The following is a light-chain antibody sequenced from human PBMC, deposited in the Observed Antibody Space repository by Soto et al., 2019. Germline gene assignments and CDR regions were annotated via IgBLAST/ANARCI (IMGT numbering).Light chain of an antibody. Sequence: DIQLTQSPSFLSASVGDEVTIACRASQGIRGHLAWYQQKPGKAPKLLIYTASTLQSGVPSRFSGGGSGTEFTLTISSLQPEDFATYYCQQLNGFPPWTFGQGTKVDIK. V-gene: IGKV1-9*01. J-gene: IGKJ1*01. CDR1: QGIRGH. CDR2: TAS. CDR3: QQLNGFPPWT.